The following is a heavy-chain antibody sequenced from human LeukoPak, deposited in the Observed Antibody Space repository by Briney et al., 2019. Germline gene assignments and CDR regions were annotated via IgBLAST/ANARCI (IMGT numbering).Heavy chain of an antibody. Sequence: SGGSLRLSCAASGFTFSSYAMSWVRQAPGKGLEWVSRIKGDGSSTSYADSVKGRLTISRDNSKNTLYLQMNSLRAEDTAVYYCAKVSLGGSSSWSNRRGLNWFDPWGQGTLVTVSS. CDR1: GFTFSSYA. V-gene: IGHV3-23*01. J-gene: IGHJ5*02. CDR3: AKVSLGGSSSWSNRRGLNWFDP. CDR2: IKGDGSST. D-gene: IGHD6-13*01.